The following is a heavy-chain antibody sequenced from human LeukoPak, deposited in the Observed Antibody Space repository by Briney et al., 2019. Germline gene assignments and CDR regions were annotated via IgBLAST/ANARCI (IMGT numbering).Heavy chain of an antibody. Sequence: GGSLRLSCAASGFTFSSYAMHWVRQAPGKGLEWVAVISYDGSNKYYADSVKGRFTISRDNSKNTLYLQMNSLRAEDTAVYHCARDTTVTNDYFDYWGQGTLVTVSS. CDR3: ARDTTVTNDYFDY. J-gene: IGHJ4*02. V-gene: IGHV3-30-3*01. D-gene: IGHD4-17*01. CDR2: ISYDGSNK. CDR1: GFTFSSYA.